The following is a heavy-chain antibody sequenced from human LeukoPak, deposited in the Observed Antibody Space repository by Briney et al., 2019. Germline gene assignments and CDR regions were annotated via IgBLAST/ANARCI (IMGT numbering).Heavy chain of an antibody. CDR1: GFTFSSYS. CDR3: TRDGGDDLK. D-gene: IGHD2-21*01. J-gene: IGHJ4*02. V-gene: IGHV3-48*01. Sequence: PGGSLRLSCAASGFTFSSYSMNWVRQAPGKWLEWVSYISSSSSTIYYADSVKGRFTISRDNAKNSLYLQMSSLRAEDTAVYYCTRDGGDDLKWGQGTLVTVCS. CDR2: ISSSSSTI.